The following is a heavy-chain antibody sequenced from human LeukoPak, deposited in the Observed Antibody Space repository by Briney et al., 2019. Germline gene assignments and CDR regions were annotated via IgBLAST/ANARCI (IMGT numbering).Heavy chain of an antibody. CDR1: GGTFSVYY. D-gene: IGHD4-17*01. CDR3: ARGNLINYGDYGDY. V-gene: IGHV4-34*01. J-gene: IGHJ4*02. CDR2: INDSGST. Sequence: SETLSLTCAVYGGTFSVYYWSWIRQPPGKGLEWIGEINDSGSTNYNPSLKSRVTISVDTSKNQFSLKLSSLTATDTAVYYCARGNLINYGDYGDYWGQGTLVTVSS.